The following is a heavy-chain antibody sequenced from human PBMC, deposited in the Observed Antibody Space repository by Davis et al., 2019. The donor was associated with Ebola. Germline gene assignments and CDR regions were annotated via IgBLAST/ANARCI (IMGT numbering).Heavy chain of an antibody. Sequence: PSGSLCLSCTVSGYSISSGNYWGWIRQPPGKGLEWIGSIYHSGSTYYNPSLKSRVTISVDTSKNQFSLDLSSVTAADAAVYYCARGGSYRPYYFDYWGQGTLVTVSS. CDR3: ARGGSYRPYYFDY. J-gene: IGHJ4*02. CDR2: IYHSGST. D-gene: IGHD3-16*02. CDR1: GYSISSGNY. V-gene: IGHV4-38-2*02.